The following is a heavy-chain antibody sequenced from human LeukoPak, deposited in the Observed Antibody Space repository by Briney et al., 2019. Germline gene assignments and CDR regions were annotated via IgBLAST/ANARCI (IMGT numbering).Heavy chain of an antibody. Sequence: GGSLRLSCSASGFTFSTYWMSWVRQAPGKGLEWVANMRRDGNETYYLDSVRGRFTISRDDAKSSLYLQMNSLRAEDTAVYYCARRNAMDVWGQGTTVIVFS. CDR1: GFTFSTYW. J-gene: IGHJ6*02. CDR2: MRRDGNET. CDR3: ARRNAMDV. V-gene: IGHV3-7*03.